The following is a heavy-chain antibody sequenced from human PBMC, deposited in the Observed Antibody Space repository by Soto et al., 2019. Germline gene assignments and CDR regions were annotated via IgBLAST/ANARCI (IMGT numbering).Heavy chain of an antibody. J-gene: IGHJ1*01. CDR2: IIPIFGTA. V-gene: IGHV1-69*12. D-gene: IGHD6-19*01. CDR1: GGTFSSYA. CDR3: ARASRGWLSSEYFQH. Sequence: QVQLVQSGAEVKKPGSSVKVSCKASGGTFSSYAISWVRQAPGQGREWMGGIIPIFGTANYAQKFQGRVTSNADESTSPAYMGLSSQRSEDTAVYYCARASRGWLSSEYFQHWGQGTLVTVSS.